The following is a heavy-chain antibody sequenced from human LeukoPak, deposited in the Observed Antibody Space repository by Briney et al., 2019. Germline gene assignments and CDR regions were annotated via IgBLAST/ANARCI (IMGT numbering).Heavy chain of an antibody. CDR2: INQSGST. V-gene: IGHV4-34*01. Sequence: SETLSLTCAVYGGSFSGYYWSWIRQPPGKGLEWIGEINQSGSTNNSPSLKSRINISVHPSKNHVSLKLSSVARGDTAVYYCAAKARDFDYWGQGTLVTVPS. J-gene: IGHJ4*02. CDR3: AAKARDFDY. CDR1: GGSFSGYY.